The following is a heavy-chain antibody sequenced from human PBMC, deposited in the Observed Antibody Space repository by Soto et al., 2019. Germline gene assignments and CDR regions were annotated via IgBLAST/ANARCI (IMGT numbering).Heavy chain of an antibody. V-gene: IGHV3-23*01. J-gene: IGHJ4*02. CDR3: AKANLMYCSGGSCYSAFDY. CDR1: GFTFSSYA. CDR2: ISGSGGNT. Sequence: EVQLLESGGGLVQPGGSLRLSCAASGFTFSSYAMSWVRQAPGKGLEWVSAISGSGGNTYYADSVKGRFTISRDNSKNTLYLQMNSLRAEDTAVYYCAKANLMYCSGGSCYSAFDYWGQGTLVTVSS. D-gene: IGHD2-15*01.